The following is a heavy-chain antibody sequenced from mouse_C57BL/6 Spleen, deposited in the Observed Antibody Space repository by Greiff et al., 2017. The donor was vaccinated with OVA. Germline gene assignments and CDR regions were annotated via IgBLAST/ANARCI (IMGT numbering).Heavy chain of an antibody. CDR3: ARRGGNYEDYARDY. CDR1: GYTFTNYW. J-gene: IGHJ4*01. V-gene: IGHV1-63*01. Sequence: QVQLQQSGAELVRPGTSVKMSCKASGYTFTNYWIGWAKQRPGHGLAWIGDIYPGGGYTYYNEKFKGKATLHADKSSSTAYMQFSSLTSEDSAIYYCARRGGNYEDYARDYWGQGTSVTVSS. CDR2: IYPGGGYT. D-gene: IGHD2-1*01.